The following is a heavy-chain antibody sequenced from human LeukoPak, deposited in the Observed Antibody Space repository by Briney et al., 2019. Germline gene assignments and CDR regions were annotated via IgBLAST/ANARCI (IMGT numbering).Heavy chain of an antibody. CDR3: AYGGDY. D-gene: IGHD4-17*01. V-gene: IGHV4-39*07. CDR1: GGSISNSRYY. CDR2: MHYSGST. Sequence: PSETLSLTCAVSGGSISNSRYYWGWIRQTPGKGLEWIGTMHYSGSTYYNPYLKSRVTISVDTSKNQFSLKLSSVTAADTAVYYCAYGGDYWGQGTLVTVSS. J-gene: IGHJ4*02.